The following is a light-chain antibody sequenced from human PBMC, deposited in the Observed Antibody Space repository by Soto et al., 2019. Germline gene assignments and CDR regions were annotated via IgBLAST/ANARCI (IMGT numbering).Light chain of an antibody. CDR2: WAS. CDR3: QQYYSTPPWT. Sequence: DIVMTQSPDSLAVSLGERATINCKSSQSVFHRSNNKNNLAWYQQKPGQPPKLLIYWASTREFGVPDRFSGSGSGTDFTLTISSLQAEDVAVYYCQQYYSTPPWTFGQGTKVEIK. CDR1: QSVFHRSNNKNN. V-gene: IGKV4-1*01. J-gene: IGKJ1*01.